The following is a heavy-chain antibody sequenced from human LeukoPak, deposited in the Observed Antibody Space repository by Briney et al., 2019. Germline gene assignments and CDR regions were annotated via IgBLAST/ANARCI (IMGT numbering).Heavy chain of an antibody. V-gene: IGHV3-23*01. CDR3: AKVEYYDSSGYYPY. Sequence: GVLRLSCAASGFTFSSYAMSWVRQAPGKGLEWVSAISGSGGSTYYADSVKGRFTISRDNSKNTLYLQMNSLRAEDTAVYYCAKVEYYDSSGYYPYWGQGTLVTVSS. D-gene: IGHD3-22*01. CDR2: ISGSGGST. CDR1: GFTFSSYA. J-gene: IGHJ4*02.